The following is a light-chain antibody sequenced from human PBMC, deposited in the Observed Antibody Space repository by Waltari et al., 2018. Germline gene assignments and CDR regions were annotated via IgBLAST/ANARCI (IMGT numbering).Light chain of an antibody. J-gene: IGKJ4*01. V-gene: IGKV1D-13*01. Sequence: AIKLTQSPSSLSASVGDTVPITCRAGQGIDSALAWYQHNPGKTPHLLIHDASTLEPGVPIRFSGSGSGTDFALTIRSLQPEDFGTYYCQHYYNSPLAFGGGTRVE. CDR1: QGIDSA. CDR3: QHYYNSPLA. CDR2: DAS.